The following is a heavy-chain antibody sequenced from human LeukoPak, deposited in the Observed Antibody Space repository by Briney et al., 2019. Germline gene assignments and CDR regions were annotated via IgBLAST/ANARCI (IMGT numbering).Heavy chain of an antibody. CDR2: ISGYNGNT. J-gene: IGHJ4*02. CDR3: ARDRHRRHYYDSSLHPPLDY. Sequence: ASVKVSCKASGYTFTNFGIRWVRQAPGQGLEWMGWISGYNGNTNYAQKLQGRVTMTTDTSTSTAYMDLRSLRSDDTAVYYCARDRHRRHYYDSSLHPPLDYWGQGTLVTVSS. CDR1: GYTFTNFG. D-gene: IGHD3-22*01. V-gene: IGHV1-18*01.